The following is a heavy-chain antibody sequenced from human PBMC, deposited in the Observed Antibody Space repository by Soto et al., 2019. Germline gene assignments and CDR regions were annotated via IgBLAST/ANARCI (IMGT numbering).Heavy chain of an antibody. Sequence: PGGSLRLSCAASGFTFSSYGMHWVRQAPGKGLERVAVIWYDGSNKYYADSVKGRFTISRDNSKNTLYLQMNSLRAEDTAVYYCAKDGGYSSSSDGMDVWGQGPTVTVSS. D-gene: IGHD6-6*01. V-gene: IGHV3-30*02. CDR1: GFTFSSYG. J-gene: IGHJ6*02. CDR2: IWYDGSNK. CDR3: AKDGGYSSSSDGMDV.